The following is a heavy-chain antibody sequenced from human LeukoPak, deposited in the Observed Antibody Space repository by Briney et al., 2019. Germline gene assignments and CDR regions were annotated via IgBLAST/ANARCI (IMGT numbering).Heavy chain of an antibody. D-gene: IGHD4/OR15-4a*01. J-gene: IGHJ4*02. Sequence: SQTLSLTCTVSGGSISSGGYYWNWIPQHPGEGLEWIGYIYYSGTTYYNPSLKSRLSISADPSKNQFSLKLSSVTAADTAVYYCASLFCHGDNCTLDYWGQGTLVTVSS. CDR2: IYYSGTT. CDR1: GGSISSGGYY. V-gene: IGHV4-31*03. CDR3: ASLFCHGDNCTLDY.